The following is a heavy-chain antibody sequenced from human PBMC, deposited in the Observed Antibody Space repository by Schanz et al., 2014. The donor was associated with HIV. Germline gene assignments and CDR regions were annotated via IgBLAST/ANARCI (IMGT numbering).Heavy chain of an antibody. CDR2: ISESGGRT. J-gene: IGHJ4*02. D-gene: IGHD6-19*01. CDR1: GFNFNNYA. Sequence: EVQLLESGGGLEQPGGSLRLSCAASGFNFNNYAMTWVRQAPGKGLEWVSSISESGGRTYYADSVNGRFTISRDNSKNTLSLHMNSLRVEDTAVYYCAKMARSVAANTNFDYWGQGTLVTVSS. V-gene: IGHV3-23*01. CDR3: AKMARSVAANTNFDY.